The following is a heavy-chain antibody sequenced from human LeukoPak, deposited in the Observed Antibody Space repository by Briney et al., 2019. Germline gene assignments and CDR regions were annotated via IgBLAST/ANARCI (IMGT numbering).Heavy chain of an antibody. CDR3: TTSMVRGANYYYYGMDV. D-gene: IGHD3-10*01. Sequence: GWSLKLSCAASGFTFSGSAMHWVRQASGKGLEWVGRIRSKANSYATAYAASVKGRFTISRDDSKNTAYLQMNSLKTEDTAVYYCTTSMVRGANYYYYGMDVWGQGTTVTVSS. V-gene: IGHV3-73*01. CDR1: GFTFSGSA. J-gene: IGHJ6*02. CDR2: IRSKANSYAT.